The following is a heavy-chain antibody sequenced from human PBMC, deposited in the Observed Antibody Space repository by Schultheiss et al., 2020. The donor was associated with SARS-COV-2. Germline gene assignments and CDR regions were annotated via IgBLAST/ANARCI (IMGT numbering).Heavy chain of an antibody. V-gene: IGHV5-51*01. D-gene: IGHD3-22*01. CDR1: GYRFSDYW. CDR2: IYPADSDT. Sequence: GGSLRLSCKGSGYRFSDYWIGWVRQMPGKGLEWMGIIYPADSDTRYSPSFQGQVTISADTSVSTAYLQWSSLRASDTAMYYCARLRDSSGYYYGPYYFDYWGQGTLVTVSS. J-gene: IGHJ4*02. CDR3: ARLRDSSGYYYGPYYFDY.